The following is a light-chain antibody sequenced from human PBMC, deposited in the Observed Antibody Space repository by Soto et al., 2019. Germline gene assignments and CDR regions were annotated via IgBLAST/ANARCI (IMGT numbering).Light chain of an antibody. CDR3: QQYTGYPVT. V-gene: IGKV1-5*03. Sequence: DIQMTQSPSTLSASVGDSVTITCRASQSISNWLAWYQQKPGKAPKLLIYKASNLESGVPSGFSGSGSGTEFTLTVSNLQPDDFATYYCQQYTGYPVTFGQGTRLEIK. CDR1: QSISNW. CDR2: KAS. J-gene: IGKJ5*01.